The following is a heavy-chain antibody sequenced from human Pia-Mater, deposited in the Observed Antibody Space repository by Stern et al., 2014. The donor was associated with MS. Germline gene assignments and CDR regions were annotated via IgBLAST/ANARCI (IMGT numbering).Heavy chain of an antibody. CDR1: GFTLRRYG. D-gene: IGHD2-15*01. Sequence: VQLVQSGGGVVQPGRSLRLSCAASGFTLRRYGMHWVRQAPGKGLEWVAVISNDGNDKYYTDPGKGRFTIAKETSKNTLYLQMNSLRTEDTAVYYCAKDRLFCSGGGCYAMDVWGQGTTVTVSS. J-gene: IGHJ6*02. CDR2: ISNDGNDK. CDR3: AKDRLFCSGGGCYAMDV. V-gene: IGHV3-30*18.